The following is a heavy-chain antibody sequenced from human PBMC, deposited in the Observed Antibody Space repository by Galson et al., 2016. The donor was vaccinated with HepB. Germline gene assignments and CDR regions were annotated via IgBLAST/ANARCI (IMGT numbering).Heavy chain of an antibody. Sequence: LSLTCTVSGGSVSSGGNYWSWIRQPTGKGLEGIGYNGGANDNHSHKSRVTISVDTSKNQFSLRLRLVTTADTAVYYCAREGSSGALEDWGQGIRVTVSS. CDR1: GGSVSSGGNY. CDR2: NGGA. D-gene: IGHD3-22*01. CDR3: AREGSSGALED. V-gene: IGHV4-61*08. J-gene: IGHJ4*02.